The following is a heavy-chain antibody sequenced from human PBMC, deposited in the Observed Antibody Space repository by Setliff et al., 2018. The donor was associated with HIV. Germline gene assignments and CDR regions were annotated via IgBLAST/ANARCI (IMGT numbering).Heavy chain of an antibody. CDR3: AKGPRGLSLRYYFDF. V-gene: IGHV4-34*01. CDR1: GGSFSSSY. J-gene: IGHJ4*02. CDR2: INHNGIT. Sequence: SQTLSLTCAVYGGSFSSSYWSWIRQAPGKGLEWIGQINHNGITHYNPSLETRVTMFADTSKNQFSLRLSPVTAADTAIYYCAKGPRGLSLRYYFDFWAQGSQVTVSS.